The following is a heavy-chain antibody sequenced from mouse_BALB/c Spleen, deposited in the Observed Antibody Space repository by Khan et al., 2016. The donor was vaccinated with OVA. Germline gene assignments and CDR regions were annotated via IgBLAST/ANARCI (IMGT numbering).Heavy chain of an antibody. CDR2: INTYTGEP. Sequence: QIQLVQSGPELKKPGETVKISCKASGYTFTNYGMNWVKQAPGKGLKWMGWINTYTGEPTYTDDFKGRFAFSLETSASTAYLKINNLKNECMGTYFLARVASYWYFDVWGAGTTVTVSS. J-gene: IGHJ1*01. CDR3: ARVASYWYFDV. V-gene: IGHV9-1*02. CDR1: GYTFTNYG.